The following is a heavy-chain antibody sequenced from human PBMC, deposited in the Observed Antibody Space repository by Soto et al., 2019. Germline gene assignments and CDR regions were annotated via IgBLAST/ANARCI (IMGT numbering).Heavy chain of an antibody. CDR1: GYTFTSYY. Sequence: ASVKVSCKASGYTFTSYYMHWVRQAPGQGLEWMGIINPSGGSTSYAQKFQGRVTMTRDTSTSTVYMELSSLRSEDTAVYYCARDSDGRYDFWSGYYPYYYGMDVWGQGTTVTVSS. CDR3: ARDSDGRYDFWSGYYPYYYGMDV. CDR2: INPSGGST. D-gene: IGHD3-3*01. V-gene: IGHV1-46*01. J-gene: IGHJ6*02.